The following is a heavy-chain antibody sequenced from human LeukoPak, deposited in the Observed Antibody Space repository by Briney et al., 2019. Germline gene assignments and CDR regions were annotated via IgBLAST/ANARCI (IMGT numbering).Heavy chain of an antibody. CDR2: IIPIFGTA. V-gene: IGHV1-69*13. CDR3: ARAGVAARLTPFDY. J-gene: IGHJ4*02. D-gene: IGHD6-6*01. Sequence: PSVKVSCKASGGTFSSYAISWVRQAPGQGLVWMGGIIPIFGTANYAQKFQGRVTITADESTSTAYMELSSLRSEDTAVYYCARAGVAARLTPFDYWGQGTLVTVSS. CDR1: GGTFSSYA.